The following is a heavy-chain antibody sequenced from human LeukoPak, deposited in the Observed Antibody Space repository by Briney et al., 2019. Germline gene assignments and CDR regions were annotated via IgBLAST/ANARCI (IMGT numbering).Heavy chain of an antibody. CDR3: ARAHYDISGYYFDY. J-gene: IGHJ4*02. V-gene: IGHV1-2*02. Sequence: GASVKVSCKASGYTFTGYYMHWVRQAPGQGLEWMGWINPNSGGTNYAQKFQGRVTMTRDTSISTAYMELSRLRSDDTAVYYCARAHYDISGYYFDYWGQGTLVTVSS. CDR1: GYTFTGYY. CDR2: INPNSGGT. D-gene: IGHD3-22*01.